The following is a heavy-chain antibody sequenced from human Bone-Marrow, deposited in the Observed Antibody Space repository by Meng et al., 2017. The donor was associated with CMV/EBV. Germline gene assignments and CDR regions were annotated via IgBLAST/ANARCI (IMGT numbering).Heavy chain of an antibody. CDR3: ARVVNWEGEYFDY. CDR2: IYYSGST. D-gene: IGHD7-27*01. V-gene: IGHV4-39*07. J-gene: IGHJ4*02. Sequence: SETLSLTCTVSGGSISSSSYYWGWIRQPPGKGLEWIGSIYYSGSTYYNPSLKSRVTISVDTSKNQFSLKLSSVTAADTAVYCCARVVNWEGEYFDYWVQGTLVTVSS. CDR1: GGSISSSSYY.